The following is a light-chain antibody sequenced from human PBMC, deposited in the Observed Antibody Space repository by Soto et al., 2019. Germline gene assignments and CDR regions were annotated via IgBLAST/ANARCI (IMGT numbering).Light chain of an antibody. CDR3: QQYGSSLTWT. CDR2: GAS. CDR1: QSVSSNY. J-gene: IGKJ1*01. V-gene: IGKV3-20*01. Sequence: ESVLTQSPGTLSLSPGERATLSCRASQSVSSNYLAWYQQKPGQAPRLLIYGASSRATGIPDRFSGSGSGTDFTLTISRLEPEDFAVYYCQQYGSSLTWTFGQGTKVDIK.